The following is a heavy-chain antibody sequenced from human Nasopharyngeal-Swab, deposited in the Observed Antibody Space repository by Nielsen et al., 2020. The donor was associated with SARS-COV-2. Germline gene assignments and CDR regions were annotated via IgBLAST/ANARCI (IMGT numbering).Heavy chain of an antibody. J-gene: IGHJ6*02. D-gene: IGHD2-8*01. CDR3: VMDDYTKGVDYYYYGMDD. V-gene: IGHV3-21*01. CDR1: EFPFSSYS. CDR2: ISSSGGYI. Sequence: GESLKISCTASEFPFSSYSMDWVRQAPGKGLEWVSSISSSGGYIYYADSVKGRFSISRDNAKNSLYLQMNSLRAEDTAVYYCVMDDYTKGVDYYYYGMDDWGQGTTVTVSS.